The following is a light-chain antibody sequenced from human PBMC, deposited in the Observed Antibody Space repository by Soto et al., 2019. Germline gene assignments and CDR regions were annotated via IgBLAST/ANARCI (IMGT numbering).Light chain of an antibody. CDR1: TSNIGAGYD. V-gene: IGLV1-40*01. Sequence: QAVVTQPPSASGAPGQRVTISCAGNTSNIGAGYDVHWYQQFPGTAPRLVIHANTNRPSGVPDRFSGSKSGTSASLAITGLQADDEADYHCQSYDIKLSSPVFGGGTKLTVL. CDR3: QSYDIKLSSPV. J-gene: IGLJ2*01. CDR2: ANT.